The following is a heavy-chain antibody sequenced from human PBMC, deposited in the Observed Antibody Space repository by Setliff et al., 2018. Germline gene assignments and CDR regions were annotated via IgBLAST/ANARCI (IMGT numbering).Heavy chain of an antibody. CDR2: TIPSFGST. V-gene: IGHV1-69*05. CDR3: AREGVDTRSSTDYRYYMDV. D-gene: IGHD5-18*01. Sequence: SVKVSCKASGGNFRSYGISWVRQAPGQGLEWMGGTIPSFGSTNYAQKFQDRVTIITDESTSTAYMELSSLRTEDTAVYYCAREGVDTRSSTDYRYYMDVWGKGTTVTVSS. J-gene: IGHJ6*03. CDR1: GGNFRSYG.